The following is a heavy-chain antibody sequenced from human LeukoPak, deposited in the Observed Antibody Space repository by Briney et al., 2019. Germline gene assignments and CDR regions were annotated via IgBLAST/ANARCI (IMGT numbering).Heavy chain of an antibody. CDR2: IYYSGST. CDR3: AGYYDSSGYYSKKGEYYFDY. J-gene: IGHJ4*02. Sequence: SETLSLTCTVSGGSISSGDYYWSWIRQPPGKGLEWIGYIYYSGSTYYNPSLKSRVTISVDTSKNQFSLKLSSVTAADTAAYYCAGYYDSSGYYSKKGEYYFDYWGQGTLVTVSS. V-gene: IGHV4-30-4*08. CDR1: GGSISSGDYY. D-gene: IGHD3-22*01.